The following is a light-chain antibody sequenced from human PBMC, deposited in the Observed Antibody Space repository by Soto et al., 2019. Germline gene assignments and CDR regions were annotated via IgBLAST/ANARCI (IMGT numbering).Light chain of an antibody. CDR1: TSKIGNNY. J-gene: IGLJ2*01. CDR2: DNN. V-gene: IGLV1-51*01. CDR3: GTWDSSLSAVV. Sequence: QSVLTQPPSVSAAPGQKVTISCSGSTSKIGNNYVSWYQQLPGTAPKLLIYDNNKRPSGIPDRFSGSKFGTSATLGITGLQTGDEADYYCGTWDSSLSAVVFGGGTKLTVL.